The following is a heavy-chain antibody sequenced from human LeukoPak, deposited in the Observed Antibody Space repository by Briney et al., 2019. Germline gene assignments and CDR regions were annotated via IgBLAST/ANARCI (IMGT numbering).Heavy chain of an antibody. J-gene: IGHJ4*02. CDR1: GVSFSGYY. D-gene: IGHD6-19*01. CDR2: INHSGST. V-gene: IGHV4-34*01. Sequence: PSETLSLTCAVYGVSFSGYYWSWIRQPPGKGLEWIGEINHSGSTNYNPSLKSRVTISVDTSKNQFSLKLSSVTAADTAVYYCARDGIAVAGTAFDYWGQGTLVTVSS. CDR3: ARDGIAVAGTAFDY.